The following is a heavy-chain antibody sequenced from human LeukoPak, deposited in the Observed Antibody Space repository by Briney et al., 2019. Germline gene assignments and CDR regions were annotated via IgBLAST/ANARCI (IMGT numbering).Heavy chain of an antibody. D-gene: IGHD2-2*01. CDR3: ARGYCSSTSCYVYYYYYGMDV. CDR1: GFTFSSYA. CDR2: ISYDGSDK. J-gene: IGHJ6*02. Sequence: PGGSLRLSCAASGFTFSSYAMHWVRQAPGKGLEWVAVISYDGSDKYYADSVKGRFTISRDNSKNTLYLQMNSLRAEDTAVYYCARGYCSSTSCYVYYYYYGMDVWGQGTTVTVSS. V-gene: IGHV3-30-3*01.